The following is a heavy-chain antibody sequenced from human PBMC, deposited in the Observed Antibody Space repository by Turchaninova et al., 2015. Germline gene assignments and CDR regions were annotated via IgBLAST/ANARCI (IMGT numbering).Heavy chain of an antibody. CDR3: ARDHGCSTSSCYLGRFDP. D-gene: IGHD2-2*01. CDR1: GGSISSGGYH. J-gene: IGHJ5*02. CDR2: ISYRGST. V-gene: IGHV4-31*01. Sequence: QVQLQESGPGLVKPSQTLSLTCSVSGGSISSGGYHWSWIRQYPGKGREWIGYISYRGSTYYNPSPQSPVSTSVDTSKNQFSLRLSSVTAADAAIYYCARDHGCSTSSCYLGRFDPWGQGTLVTVSS.